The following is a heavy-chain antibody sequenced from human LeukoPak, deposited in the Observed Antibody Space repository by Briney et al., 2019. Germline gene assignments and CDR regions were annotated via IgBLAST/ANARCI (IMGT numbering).Heavy chain of an antibody. CDR1: GFTFSSYG. CDR3: ARGFRPVAMRNYFDY. CDR2: ISGSGGSPI. V-gene: IGHV3-23*01. Sequence: GGSLRLSCAASGFTFSSYGMSWVRQAPGKGLEWVSAISGSGGSPIYYADSVRGRFTISRDNAKNSLYLQMNSLRAEDTAVYFCARGFRPVAMRNYFDYWGQGTLVTVSS. D-gene: IGHD2-2*01. J-gene: IGHJ4*02.